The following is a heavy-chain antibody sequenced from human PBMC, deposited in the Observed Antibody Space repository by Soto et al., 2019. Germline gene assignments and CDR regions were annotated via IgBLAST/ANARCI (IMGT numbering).Heavy chain of an antibody. J-gene: IGHJ6*02. Sequence: GSLRLSCEASGFTFTFESYEMNWVRQAPGKGLEWVAYISSRGHTTYYAGSVKGRFTISRDNAKNLVFLEMNTLRAEDTAVYYCARDTEGYNGMDVRGQGTRVTLSS. CDR2: ISSRGHTT. D-gene: IGHD4-17*01. V-gene: IGHV3-48*03. CDR1: GFTFTFESYE. CDR3: ARDTEGYNGMDV.